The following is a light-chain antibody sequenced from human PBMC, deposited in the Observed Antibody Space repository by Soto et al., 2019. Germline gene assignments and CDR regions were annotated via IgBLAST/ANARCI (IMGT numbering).Light chain of an antibody. V-gene: IGLV2-14*01. Sequence: QSVLTQPASVSGSPGQSITISCTGTSSDVGGYNYVSWYQQHPGKAPKLMIYDVSNRPSGVSNRFSGSKSGNMASLTISGLQAEDEADYYCSSYTSSSPPYVFGTGTQLTVL. CDR1: SSDVGGYNY. CDR2: DVS. CDR3: SSYTSSSPPYV. J-gene: IGLJ1*01.